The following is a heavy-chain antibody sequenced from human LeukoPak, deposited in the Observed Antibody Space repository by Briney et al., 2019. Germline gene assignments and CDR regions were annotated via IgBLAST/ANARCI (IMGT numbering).Heavy chain of an antibody. V-gene: IGHV4-34*01. J-gene: IGHJ4*02. CDR1: GGSISGYY. Sequence: SETLSLTCSVPGGSISGYYWSWIRRPPGKGLEWIGEINHSGSTNYNPSLKSRVTISVDTSKNQFSLKLSSVTAADTAVYYCARSMVRGVENDYWGQGTLVTVSS. CDR2: INHSGST. CDR3: ARSMVRGVENDY. D-gene: IGHD3-10*01.